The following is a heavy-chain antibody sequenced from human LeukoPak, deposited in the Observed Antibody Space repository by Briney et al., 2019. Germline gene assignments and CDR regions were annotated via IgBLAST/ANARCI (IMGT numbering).Heavy chain of an antibody. Sequence: GASVKVSCKASGYTFTGYYMHWVRQAPRQGLEWMGWINPNSGGTNYAQKFQGRVTMTRDTSISTAYMELSRLRSDDTAVYYCARDRCSGGSCYSEEYFQHWGQGTLVTVSS. J-gene: IGHJ1*01. CDR2: INPNSGGT. CDR1: GYTFTGYY. CDR3: ARDRCSGGSCYSEEYFQH. V-gene: IGHV1-2*02. D-gene: IGHD2-15*01.